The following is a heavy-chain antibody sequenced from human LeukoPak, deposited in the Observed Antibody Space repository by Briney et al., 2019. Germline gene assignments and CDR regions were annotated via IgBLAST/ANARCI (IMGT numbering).Heavy chain of an antibody. V-gene: IGHV3-30*02. J-gene: IGHJ4*02. CDR3: ARYSGNYGLDY. CDR2: IRYDGSSK. D-gene: IGHD4-17*01. CDR1: GFTFSNYV. Sequence: GGSLRLSCAASGFTFSNYVIHWVRQAPGKGLEWVSLIRYDGSSKYYADSVRSRFTISRDNSKNTLYLQMNSLRAEDTAVYYCARYSGNYGLDYWGQGTLVTVSS.